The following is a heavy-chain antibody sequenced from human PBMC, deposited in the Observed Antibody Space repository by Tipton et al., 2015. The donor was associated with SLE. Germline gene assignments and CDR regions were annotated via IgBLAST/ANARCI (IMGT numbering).Heavy chain of an antibody. V-gene: IGHV3-53*05. J-gene: IGHJ4*02. D-gene: IGHD7-27*01. CDR2: IYSDDKT. CDR3: ARDQLGNLDY. Sequence: SLRLSCVASGFTFSSYVLSWVRQAPGKGLEWVSVIYSDDKTYYADSVKGRFTISRDNSKNTLYLQMNSLRTEDTAVYFCARDQLGNLDYWGQGTRVTVSA. CDR1: GFTFSSYV.